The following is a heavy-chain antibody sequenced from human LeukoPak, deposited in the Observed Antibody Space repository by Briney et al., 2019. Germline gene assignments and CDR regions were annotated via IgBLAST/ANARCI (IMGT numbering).Heavy chain of an antibody. CDR1: GFTFSNAW. CDR3: AKSLDCYYYGMDV. V-gene: IGHV3-23*01. CDR2: ISGSGGST. J-gene: IGHJ6*02. Sequence: PGGSLRLSCAASGFTFSNAWMSWVRQAPGKGLEWVSAISGSGGSTYYADSVKGRFTISRDNSKNTLYLQMNSLRAEDTAVYYCAKSLDCYYYGMDVWGQGTTVTVSS.